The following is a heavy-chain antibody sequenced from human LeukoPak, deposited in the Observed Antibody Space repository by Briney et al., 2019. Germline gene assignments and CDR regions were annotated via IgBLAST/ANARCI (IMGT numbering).Heavy chain of an antibody. D-gene: IGHD1-7*01. CDR3: ARGISGTTGTSYYYYHMDV. CDR2: IYPSGST. Sequence: SETLSLTCTVSGGSFSSYYWTWIRQPAGKGLELIGRIYPSGSTNYNPSLKSRVTMSVDTSKNQFSLKLSSVTAADTALYYCARGISGTTGTSYYYYHMDVWGKGTTVTVSS. V-gene: IGHV4-4*07. J-gene: IGHJ6*03. CDR1: GGSFSSYY.